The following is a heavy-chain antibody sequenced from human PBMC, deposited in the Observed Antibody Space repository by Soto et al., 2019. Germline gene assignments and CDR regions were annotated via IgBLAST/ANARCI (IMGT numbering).Heavy chain of an antibody. CDR3: ARGYRGVPSQYEVNDAFDI. CDR1: GFTFSNYV. Sequence: EVQLVESGGGLVKPGGSLRLSCAASGFTFSNYVMNWVRQAPGEGLEWVSSISSSSTYIYYADSIQGRFTISRDNARDSLSLQLNSLRAEDTAVYYCARGYRGVPSQYEVNDAFDIWGQGTVVTVSS. D-gene: IGHD3-10*01. J-gene: IGHJ3*02. CDR2: ISSSSTYI. V-gene: IGHV3-21*01.